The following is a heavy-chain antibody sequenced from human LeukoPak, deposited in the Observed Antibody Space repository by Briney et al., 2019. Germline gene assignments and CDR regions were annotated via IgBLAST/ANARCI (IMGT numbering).Heavy chain of an antibody. CDR1: GGTFSSYA. D-gene: IGHD3-22*01. Sequence: GASVKVSCKASGGTFSSYAISWVRQAPGQGLEWMGGIIPIFGTANYAQKFQGRVTITADESTSTAYMELSSLRSEDTAVYYCARDLLGYYDSHHDAFDIWGQGTMVTVSS. J-gene: IGHJ3*02. CDR2: IIPIFGTA. V-gene: IGHV1-69*13. CDR3: ARDLLGYYDSHHDAFDI.